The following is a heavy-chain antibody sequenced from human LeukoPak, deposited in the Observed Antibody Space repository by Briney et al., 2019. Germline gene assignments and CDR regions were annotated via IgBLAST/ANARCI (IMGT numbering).Heavy chain of an antibody. CDR2: ISYDGSNK. V-gene: IGHV3-30*04. D-gene: IGHD7-27*01. J-gene: IGHJ4*02. CDR3: ARGVRTGGGHYFDY. CDR1: GFTFSSYV. Sequence: GSLRLSCAASGFTFSSYVMHWVRQAPGKGLEWVAVISYDGSNKYYADSVKGRFTISRDNSKNTLYLQMNSLRAEDTAVYYCARGVRTGGGHYFDYWGQGTLVTVSS.